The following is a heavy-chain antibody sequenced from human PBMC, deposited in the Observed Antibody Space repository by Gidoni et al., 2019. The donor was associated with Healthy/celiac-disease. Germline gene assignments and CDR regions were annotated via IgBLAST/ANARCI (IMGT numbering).Heavy chain of an antibody. Sequence: QVQLVESGGGVVQPGRSLRLSCAASGFTFSSYGMHWVRQAPGKGLEWVAFIRYDGSNKYYADSVKGRFTISRDNSKNTLYLQMNSLRAEDTAVYYCAKGGQSSSSAYYYYGMDVWGQGTTVTVSS. D-gene: IGHD6-6*01. J-gene: IGHJ6*02. CDR1: GFTFSSYG. CDR3: AKGGQSSSSAYYYYGMDV. CDR2: IRYDGSNK. V-gene: IGHV3-30*02.